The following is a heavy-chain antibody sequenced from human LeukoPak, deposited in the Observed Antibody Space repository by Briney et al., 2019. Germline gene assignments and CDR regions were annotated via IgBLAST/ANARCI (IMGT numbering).Heavy chain of an antibody. CDR2: IYSGGST. D-gene: IGHD6-13*01. Sequence: ETLSLTCTVSGGSISSSSYYWSWVRQAPGKGLEWVSVIYSGGSTYYADSVKGRFTISRDNAKNSLYLQMNSLRAEDMALYYCAKGGAAAGTGLVDWGQGTLVTVSS. J-gene: IGHJ4*02. V-gene: IGHV3-53*05. CDR1: GGSISSSSYY. CDR3: AKGGAAAGTGLVD.